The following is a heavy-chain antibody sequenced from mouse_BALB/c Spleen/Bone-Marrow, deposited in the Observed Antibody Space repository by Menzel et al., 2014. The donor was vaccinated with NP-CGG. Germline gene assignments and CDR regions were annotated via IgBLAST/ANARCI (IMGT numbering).Heavy chain of an antibody. CDR3: TRLLYGSSDYAMDN. CDR1: GYTFTSYW. J-gene: IGHJ4*01. Sequence: VQLQQSGAELVKPGASVKLSCKASGYTFTSYWMHWVKLRPGQGFEWIGEINPNNGGSNYNEKFKRKATLTVDKSSSTDYMQLNSLTSEDSAVYYCTRLLYGSSDYAMDNWGQGTSVTVSS. V-gene: IGHV1-53*01. CDR2: INPNNGGS. D-gene: IGHD1-1*01.